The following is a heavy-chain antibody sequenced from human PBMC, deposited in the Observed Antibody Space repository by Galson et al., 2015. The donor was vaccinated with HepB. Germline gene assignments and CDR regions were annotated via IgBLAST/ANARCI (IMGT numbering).Heavy chain of an antibody. V-gene: IGHV3-23*01. J-gene: IGHJ6*03. CDR2: ITEGGGST. Sequence: SLRLSCAASGFTFSSSLMTWVRQAPGKGLEWVSVITEGGGSTYYADSVKGRSIVSRDNSKNALYLQMNSLRVEDTAVYYCAKAPGDILYYMDVWGKGTTVTVS. D-gene: IGHD3-10*01. CDR1: GFTFSSSL. CDR3: AKAPGDILYYMDV.